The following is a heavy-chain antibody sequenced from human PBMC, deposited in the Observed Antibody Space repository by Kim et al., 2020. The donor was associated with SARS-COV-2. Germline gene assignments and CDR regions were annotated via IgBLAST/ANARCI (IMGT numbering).Heavy chain of an antibody. CDR3: AGHPQVLRYFGVSYYYYGMDV. D-gene: IGHD3-9*01. J-gene: IGHJ6*02. CDR2: IDPSDSYT. V-gene: IGHV5-10-1*01. Sequence: GESLKISCKGSGYSFTSYWISWVRQMPGKGLEGMGRIDPSDSYTNYSPAFQGHVTISADKSISTAYLQWSSLKASDPAMYYCAGHPQVLRYFGVSYYYYGMDVWAQGPTVPVAS. CDR1: GYSFTSYW.